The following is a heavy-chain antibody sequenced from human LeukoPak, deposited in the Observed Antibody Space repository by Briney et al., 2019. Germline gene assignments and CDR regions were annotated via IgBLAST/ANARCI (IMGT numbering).Heavy chain of an antibody. CDR3: ASLSLRFIDY. Sequence: GGSLRLSCVASGFTFNDHGMNWVRQAPGKGLEWVSGITSNGGTTGYEDSVRGRFTISRDNAKNSLYLQMNSLRAEDTAVYYCASLSLRFIDYWGQGTLVTVSS. CDR2: ITSNGGTT. V-gene: IGHV3-20*04. J-gene: IGHJ4*02. CDR1: GFTFNDHG. D-gene: IGHD3-3*01.